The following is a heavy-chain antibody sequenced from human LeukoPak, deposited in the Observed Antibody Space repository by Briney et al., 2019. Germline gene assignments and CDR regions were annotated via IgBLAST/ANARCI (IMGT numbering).Heavy chain of an antibody. J-gene: IGHJ5*02. CDR1: GYTFTGYY. CDR2: INPNSGGT. V-gene: IGHV1-2*02. D-gene: IGHD3-10*01. Sequence: ASVKVSCKASGYTFTGYYMHWVRQAPGQGLEWMGWINPNSGGTNYAQKFQGRVTMTRDTSISTAYMELSRLRSDDTAVYYCARVVRGVISGWFDPWGHGTLVTVSS. CDR3: ARVVRGVISGWFDP.